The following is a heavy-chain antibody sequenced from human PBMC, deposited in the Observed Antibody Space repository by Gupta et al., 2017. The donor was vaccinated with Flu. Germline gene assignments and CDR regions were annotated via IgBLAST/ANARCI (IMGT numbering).Heavy chain of an antibody. V-gene: IGHV3-15*01. CDR1: GFDFFNAW. D-gene: IGHD5-24*01. J-gene: IGHJ4*02. CDR3: ATXNTGYNSAPYFDV. Sequence: EMQLVESGGGFVEPGGSLRLSCAASGFDFFNAWMSWVRQAPGQGMEWVGRIRSNFDGGTTDYAAPVKGRFSISRDDSGNRLYLQRTSLKTEDXAXYDCATXNTGYNSAPYFDVWGQGTLVTVSS. CDR2: IRSNFDGGTT.